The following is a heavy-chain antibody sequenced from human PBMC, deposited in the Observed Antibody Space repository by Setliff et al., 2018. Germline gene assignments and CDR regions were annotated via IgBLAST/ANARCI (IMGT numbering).Heavy chain of an antibody. V-gene: IGHV3-74*01. D-gene: IGHD3-16*01. J-gene: IGHJ6*03. CDR2: TSRDESTT. Sequence: SLRLSCAASGFTFNIYWMHWVRQVPGKGLVWISRTSRDESTTNYADFAKGRFTISRDNAKNTVYLQMNSLRPEDTAVYYCARDQQGDGNYYMDVWGKGTTVTVSS. CDR3: ARDQQGDGNYYMDV. CDR1: GFTFNIYW.